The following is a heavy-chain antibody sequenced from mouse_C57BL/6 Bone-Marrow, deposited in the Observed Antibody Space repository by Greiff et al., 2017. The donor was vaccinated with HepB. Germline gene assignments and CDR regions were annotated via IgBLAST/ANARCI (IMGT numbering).Heavy chain of an antibody. D-gene: IGHD1-1*01. V-gene: IGHV5-12*01. CDR1: GFTFSDYH. Sequence: DVKLVESGGGLVQPGGSLKLSCAASGFTFSDYHMYWVRQTPEKRLEWVAYISNGGGSTYYPDTVKGRFTISRDNAKNTLYLQMSRLKSEDTAMYYCASLYYGSSPWFAYWGQGTLVTVSA. CDR2: ISNGGGST. CDR3: ASLYYGSSPWFAY. J-gene: IGHJ3*01.